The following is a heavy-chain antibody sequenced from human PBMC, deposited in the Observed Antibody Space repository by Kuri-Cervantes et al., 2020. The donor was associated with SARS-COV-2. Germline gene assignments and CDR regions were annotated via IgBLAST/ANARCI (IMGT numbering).Heavy chain of an antibody. CDR3: ARDNGANAFDI. Sequence: ASVKVSCKASGYTFTSYGINWVRQAPGQGLEWMTWISTYNGNTKYAQKFQDRVTMATDTSTSTAYMELRSLRSDDTAVYYCARDNGANAFDIWGQGTMVTVSS. CDR2: ISTYNGNT. V-gene: IGHV1-18*01. CDR1: GYTFTSYG. J-gene: IGHJ3*02.